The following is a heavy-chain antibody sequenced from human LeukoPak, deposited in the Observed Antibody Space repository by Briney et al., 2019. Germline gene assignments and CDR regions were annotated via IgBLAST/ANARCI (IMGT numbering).Heavy chain of an antibody. V-gene: IGHV3-7*01. D-gene: IGHD6-6*01. J-gene: IGHJ6*02. CDR1: GFTFSSYW. CDR2: IKQDGSEK. Sequence: TGGSLRLSCAASGFTFSSYWMSWVRQAPGKGLEWVANIKQDGSEKYCVDSVKGRFTISRDNAKDSLYLQMNSLRAEDTAVYYCARGSSSTRGDYYGMDVWGQGTTVTVSS. CDR3: ARGSSSTRGDYYGMDV.